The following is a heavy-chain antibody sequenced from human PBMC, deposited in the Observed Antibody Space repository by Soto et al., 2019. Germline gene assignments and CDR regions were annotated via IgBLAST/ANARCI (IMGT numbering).Heavy chain of an antibody. D-gene: IGHD6-19*01. CDR3: ARDLGAVAGTLYFDL. Sequence: QVQLVQSGAEVKKPGASVKVSCKASGYTFTSYGISWVLQAPGQGLEWMGWISAYNGNTNYAQTLQGRVTMTTDTYTCTAYMEVRGLRSDDRAVYYWARDLGAVAGTLYFDLWGRGTLVTGSS. V-gene: IGHV1-18*04. CDR2: ISAYNGNT. J-gene: IGHJ2*01. CDR1: GYTFTSYG.